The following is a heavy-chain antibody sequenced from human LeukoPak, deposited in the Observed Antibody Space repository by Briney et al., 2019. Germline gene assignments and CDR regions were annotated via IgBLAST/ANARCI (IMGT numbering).Heavy chain of an antibody. V-gene: IGHV4-59*12. Sequence: SETLSLTCTVCGGSISSYYWIWIRQPPGKGLEWIGYIYYSGSTNYNPSLKSRVPISVDTSKNQFSPKLSSVTAADTAVYNCARDRSSWSSGPYYYGMDVWGQGTTVTVSS. CDR2: IYYSGST. CDR3: ARDRSSWSSGPYYYGMDV. J-gene: IGHJ6*02. D-gene: IGHD6-13*01. CDR1: GGSISSYY.